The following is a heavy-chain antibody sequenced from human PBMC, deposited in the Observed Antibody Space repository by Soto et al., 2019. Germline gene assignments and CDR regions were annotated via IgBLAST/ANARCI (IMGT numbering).Heavy chain of an antibody. CDR1: GGSISSSSYF. CDR3: ARHLSDFWFDP. V-gene: IGHV4-39*01. J-gene: IGHJ5*02. CDR2: IYYSGST. D-gene: IGHD2-21*02. Sequence: QLQLQESGPGLVKPSETLSLTCTVSGGSISSSSYFWGWIRQPPGKGLEWIGSIYYSGSTYYNPSLKMRVTVAVDASKTHSSLQLISVTAAYTAVYYCARHLSDFWFDPWGQGTLVTVSS.